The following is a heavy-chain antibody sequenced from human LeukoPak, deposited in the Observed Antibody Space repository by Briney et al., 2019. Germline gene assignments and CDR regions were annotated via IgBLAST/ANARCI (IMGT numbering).Heavy chain of an antibody. CDR2: ISSSSSYI. CDR3: ARDRSSPACFDP. J-gene: IGHJ5*02. D-gene: IGHD6-13*01. CDR1: GFTFSSYS. V-gene: IGHV3-21*01. Sequence: AGGSLRLSCAASGFTFSSYSMNWVRQAPGKGLEWVSSISSSSSYIYYADSVKGRFTIPRDNAKNSLYLQMNSLRAEDTAVYYCARDRSSPACFDPWGQGTLVTVSS.